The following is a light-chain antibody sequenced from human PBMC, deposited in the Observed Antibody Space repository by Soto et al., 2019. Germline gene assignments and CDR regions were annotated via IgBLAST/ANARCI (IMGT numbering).Light chain of an antibody. CDR3: QRYGPSPYT. CDR1: QSISTNN. Sequence: VLTQSPGTLSLSPGERATLSCRASQSISTNNLAWYQHKPGQSPRLLLCGTTIRATVTPARFTGSGSGTDFTLTITAVEPEDFAVYYCQRYGPSPYTFSPGTKLEIK. V-gene: IGKV3-20*01. CDR2: GTT. J-gene: IGKJ2*01.